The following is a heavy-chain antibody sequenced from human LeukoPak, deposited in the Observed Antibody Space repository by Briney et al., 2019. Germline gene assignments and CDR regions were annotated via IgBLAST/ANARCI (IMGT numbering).Heavy chain of an antibody. V-gene: IGHV5-51*01. CDR1: EYSFTNYW. D-gene: IGHD2-2*01. J-gene: IGHJ3*02. Sequence: GESLKISCKASEYSFTNYWIGWVRQMPGKGLQWMGFIYPDDSDTRYSPSFQGQVTISADKSITTAYVQWSSLKASDTAMYYCARRFCSRTSCNHDAFDIWGPGIMVTVSS. CDR2: IYPDDSDT. CDR3: ARRFCSRTSCNHDAFDI.